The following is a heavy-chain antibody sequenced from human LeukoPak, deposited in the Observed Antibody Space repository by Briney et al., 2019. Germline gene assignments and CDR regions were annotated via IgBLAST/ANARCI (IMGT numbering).Heavy chain of an antibody. Sequence: GGSLRLSCAASGFTFSSYAMSWVRQAPGKGLEWVSAISGSGGSTYYADSVKGRFTISRDNSKNTLYLQMNSLRAEDTAVYYCARKGGAGTEPYYFDYWGQGALVTVSS. D-gene: IGHD6-13*01. CDR1: GFTFSSYA. CDR2: ISGSGGST. CDR3: ARKGGAGTEPYYFDY. J-gene: IGHJ4*02. V-gene: IGHV3-23*01.